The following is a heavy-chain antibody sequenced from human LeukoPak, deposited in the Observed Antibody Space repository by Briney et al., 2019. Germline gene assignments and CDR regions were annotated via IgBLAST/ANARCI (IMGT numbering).Heavy chain of an antibody. CDR3: AKRSPKKDFDWLSNWFDP. Sequence: PSETLSLTCAVYGGSFSGYYWSWIRQPPGKGLEWIGEINHSGSTNYNPSLKSRVTISVDTSKNQFSLKLSSVTAADTAVYYCAKRSPKKDFDWLSNWFDPWGQGTLVTVSS. D-gene: IGHD3-9*01. CDR1: GGSFSGYY. J-gene: IGHJ5*02. V-gene: IGHV4-34*01. CDR2: INHSGST.